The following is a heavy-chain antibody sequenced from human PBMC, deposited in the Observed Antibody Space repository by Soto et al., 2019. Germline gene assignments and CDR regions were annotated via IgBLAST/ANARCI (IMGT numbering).Heavy chain of an antibody. D-gene: IGHD3-3*01. Sequence: SVKVSCKASGGTFSSYAISWVRQAPGQGLEWMGGIIPIFGTANYAQKFQGRVTITADESTSTAYMELSSLRSEDTAVYYCARDSVLRFLGSAGYYYYGVDVWGQGTTVTVSS. CDR1: GGTFSSYA. CDR3: ARDSVLRFLGSAGYYYYGVDV. J-gene: IGHJ6*02. CDR2: IIPIFGTA. V-gene: IGHV1-69*13.